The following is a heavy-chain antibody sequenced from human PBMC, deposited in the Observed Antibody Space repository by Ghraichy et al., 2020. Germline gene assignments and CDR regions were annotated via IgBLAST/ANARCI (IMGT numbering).Heavy chain of an antibody. D-gene: IGHD6-6*01. CDR1: GGTFSSYA. V-gene: IGHV1-69*13. CDR3: ATILEYSNYNWFDP. Sequence: SVKVSCKASGGTFSSYAISWVRQAPGQGLEWMGGIIPIFGTANYAQKFQGRVTITADESTSTAYMELSSLRSEDTAVYYCATILEYSNYNWFDPWGQGTLVTVSS. CDR2: IIPIFGTA. J-gene: IGHJ5*02.